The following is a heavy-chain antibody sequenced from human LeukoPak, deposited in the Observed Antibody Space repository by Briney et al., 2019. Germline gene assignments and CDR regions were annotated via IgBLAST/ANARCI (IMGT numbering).Heavy chain of an antibody. J-gene: IGHJ4*02. CDR2: ISYDGSNK. CDR3: AKDFEMATVNYYFDY. CDR1: GFTFSSHG. Sequence: GGSLRLSCAASGFTFSSHGMHWVRQTPGKGLEWVAVISYDGSNKYYVDSVKGRFTISRDNSKNTLYLQMNSLRVEDTAEYYCAKDFEMATVNYYFDYWGQGTLVTVSP. V-gene: IGHV3-30*18. D-gene: IGHD5-24*01.